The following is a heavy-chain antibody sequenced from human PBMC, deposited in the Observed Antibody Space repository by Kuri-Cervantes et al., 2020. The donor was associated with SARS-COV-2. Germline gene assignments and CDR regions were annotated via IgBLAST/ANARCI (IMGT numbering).Heavy chain of an antibody. Sequence: GESLKISCAASGFTFSSYAMSWVRQAPGKGLEWVSVISASGASTYYADSVKGRFTISRDNSKNTPYLQMNSLRAEDTAVYYCVKDSRVYYFDYWGQGTLVTVSS. V-gene: IGHV3-23*01. J-gene: IGHJ4*02. CDR1: GFTFSSYA. CDR3: VKDSRVYYFDY. D-gene: IGHD2/OR15-2a*01. CDR2: ISASGAST.